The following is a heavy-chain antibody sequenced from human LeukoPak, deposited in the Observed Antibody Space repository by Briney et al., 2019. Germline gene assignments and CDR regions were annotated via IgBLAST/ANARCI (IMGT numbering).Heavy chain of an antibody. J-gene: IGHJ4*02. D-gene: IGHD3-10*01. Sequence: SETLSLTCTVSGASVTSTNYYWSWIRQPPGEGLEWIGYVSYTGIPTYNPSLNSRVTISLDTSKSQFSLQLGTVTAADTAVYYCATQQWIGTFHYWGQGALVTVSS. CDR3: ATQQWIGTFHY. CDR2: VSYTGIP. V-gene: IGHV4-61*01. CDR1: GASVTSTNYY.